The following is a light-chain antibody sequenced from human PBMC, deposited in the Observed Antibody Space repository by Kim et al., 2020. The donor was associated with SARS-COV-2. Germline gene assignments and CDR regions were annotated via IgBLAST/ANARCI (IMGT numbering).Light chain of an antibody. J-gene: IGKJ1*01. Sequence: SATVDRVTITCRASQGIRNYLAWYQQKPGKAPKLLIYGASTLQSGVPSRFSGSGSGTDFTFSISSLQPEDSAVYYCQQLEDYPRTLGRGTKVDIK. CDR1: QGIRNY. V-gene: IGKV1-9*01. CDR3: QQLEDYPRT. CDR2: GAS.